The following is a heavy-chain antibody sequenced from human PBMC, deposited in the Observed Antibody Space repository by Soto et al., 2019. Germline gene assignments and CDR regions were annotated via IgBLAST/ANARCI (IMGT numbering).Heavy chain of an antibody. CDR1: GGSFSGYY. Sequence: SETLSLTCAVYGGSFSGYYWSWIRQPPGKRLEWIGEINHSGSTNYNPSLKSRVTISVDTSKNQFSLKLSSVTAADTAVYYCARDPTDYTGGFDYWGQGTLVTVSS. CDR3: ARDPTDYTGGFDY. CDR2: INHSGST. V-gene: IGHV4-34*01. D-gene: IGHD4-4*01. J-gene: IGHJ4*02.